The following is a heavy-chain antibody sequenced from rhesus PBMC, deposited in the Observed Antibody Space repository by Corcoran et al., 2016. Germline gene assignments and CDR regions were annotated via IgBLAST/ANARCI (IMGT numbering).Heavy chain of an antibody. CDR2: INGRSTST. J-gene: IGHJ4*01. D-gene: IGHD5-24*01. V-gene: IGHV4S10*01. Sequence: VQPPEAGPGGVKPFDAPSLPLAVLGCLLHDRFPLHLVRPPPGKGLVWVGFINGRSTSTNCSPALKRRVTISKDTSKNQFTLKLSSVTAADTAVDDCARDWGGGRYSDYWGQEVLVTVSA. CDR3: ARDWGGGRYSDY. CDR1: CLLHDRFP.